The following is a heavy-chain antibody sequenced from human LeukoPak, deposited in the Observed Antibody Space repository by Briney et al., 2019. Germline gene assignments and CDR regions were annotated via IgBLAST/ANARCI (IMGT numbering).Heavy chain of an antibody. CDR3: ARVGAYYDRLHAFDI. V-gene: IGHV4-34*01. CDR2: INHSGST. Sequence: SETLSLTCAVYGGSFSGYYWSWIRQPPGKGLEWIGEINHSGSTNYNPSLKSRVTISVDTSKNQFSLKLSSVTAADTAVYYCARVGAYYDRLHAFDIWGQGTMVTVSP. CDR1: GGSFSGYY. J-gene: IGHJ3*02. D-gene: IGHD3-22*01.